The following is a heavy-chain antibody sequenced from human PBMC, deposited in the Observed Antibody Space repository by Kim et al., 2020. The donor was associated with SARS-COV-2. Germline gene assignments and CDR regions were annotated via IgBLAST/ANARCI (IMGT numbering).Heavy chain of an antibody. V-gene: IGHV4-31*03. CDR2: IYYSGST. Sequence: SETLSLTCTVSGGSISSGGYYWSWIRQNPGKGLERIGYIYYSGSTYYNQPLKSRVTISVDTYKNQFTLKLSSVTAADTAVYYCARANSITMIVVVINAFDIWGQGTMVTVSS. CDR3: ARANSITMIVVVINAFDI. D-gene: IGHD3-22*01. CDR1: GGSISSGGYY. J-gene: IGHJ3*02.